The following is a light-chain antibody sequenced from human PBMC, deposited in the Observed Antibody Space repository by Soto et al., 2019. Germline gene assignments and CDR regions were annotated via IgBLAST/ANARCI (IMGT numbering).Light chain of an antibody. V-gene: IGLV4-69*01. Sequence: QPVLTQSPSASASLGASVKLTCTLSSGHSSYAIAWHQQQPEKGPRYLMKLNSDGSHSKGDGIPDRFSGSSSGAERYLTTSSLQSEDEADYYCQTWGTGTIGVVGGGTKLTVL. CDR2: LNSDGSH. CDR1: SGHSSYA. J-gene: IGLJ3*02. CDR3: QTWGTGTIGV.